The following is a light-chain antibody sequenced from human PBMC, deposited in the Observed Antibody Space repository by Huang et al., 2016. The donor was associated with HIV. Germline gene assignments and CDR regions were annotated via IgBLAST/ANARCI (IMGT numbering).Light chain of an antibody. CDR2: DAS. CDR1: QSVSSY. J-gene: IGKJ4*01. CDR3: QQRSNWPPLT. V-gene: IGKV3-11*01. Sequence: EIVLTQSPATLSLSPGERATLSCRASQSVSSYLAWYQQRPGQAHRLLIYDASNRATGIPARFSGSGSGTDFTLTISSLEPEEFAVYYCQQRSNWPPLTFGGGTKVEIK.